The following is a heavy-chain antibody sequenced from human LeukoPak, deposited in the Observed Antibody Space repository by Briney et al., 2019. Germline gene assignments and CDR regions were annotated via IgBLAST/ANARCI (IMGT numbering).Heavy chain of an antibody. Sequence: GGSLRLSCAASGFTFSSYAMHWVRQAPGKGLEWVAVISYDGSNKYYADSVKGRFTISRDNSKNTPYLQMNSLRAEDTAVYYCARAMARKWHAFDIWGQGTMVTVSS. CDR1: GFTFSSYA. V-gene: IGHV3-30*04. J-gene: IGHJ3*02. D-gene: IGHD5-24*01. CDR3: ARAMARKWHAFDI. CDR2: ISYDGSNK.